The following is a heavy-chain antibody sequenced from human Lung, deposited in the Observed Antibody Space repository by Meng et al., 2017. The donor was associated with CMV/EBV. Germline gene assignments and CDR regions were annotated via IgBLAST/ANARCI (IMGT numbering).Heavy chain of an antibody. Sequence: VQLAESGPGLVKPSTTLSLTCTVSGGSIGSGGYYWSWIRQHPGKGLEWIVYIYYTGSTFYTPSLKSRVTISVDTSKNQFSLKLIPATAADTAVYYCAREAGRDGYATPKFDYWGQGTLVTVSS. CDR1: GGSIGSGGYY. D-gene: IGHD5-24*01. CDR2: IYYTGST. V-gene: IGHV4-31*03. CDR3: AREAGRDGYATPKFDY. J-gene: IGHJ4*02.